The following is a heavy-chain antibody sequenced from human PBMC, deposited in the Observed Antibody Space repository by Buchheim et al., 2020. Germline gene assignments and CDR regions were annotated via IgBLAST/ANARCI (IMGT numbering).Heavy chain of an antibody. J-gene: IGHJ4*02. D-gene: IGHD2-8*01. Sequence: QVQLVESGGGVVQPGRSLRLSCAASGFTFSSYGMHWVRQAPGKGLEWVAVISYDGSNKYYADSVTGRFTISRDTSKNTLYLQMNSLRAEDTAVYYCAKSDIVLMVYEYYFDYWGQGTL. CDR3: AKSDIVLMVYEYYFDY. CDR1: GFTFSSYG. V-gene: IGHV3-30*18. CDR2: ISYDGSNK.